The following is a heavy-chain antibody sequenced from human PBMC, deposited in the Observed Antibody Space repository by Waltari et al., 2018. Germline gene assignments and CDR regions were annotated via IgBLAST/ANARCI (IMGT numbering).Heavy chain of an antibody. J-gene: IGHJ4*02. Sequence: QVQLQESGPGLVKPSETLSLTCTVSGGSISSYYWSWIRQPPGKGLDWIGYIYYSGSTNYNPSLKSRVTISVDTSKNQFSLKLSSVTAADTAVYYCARARGSMVYAFFDYWGQGTLVTVSS. D-gene: IGHD2-8*01. CDR3: ARARGSMVYAFFDY. V-gene: IGHV4-59*01. CDR2: IYYSGST. CDR1: GGSISSYY.